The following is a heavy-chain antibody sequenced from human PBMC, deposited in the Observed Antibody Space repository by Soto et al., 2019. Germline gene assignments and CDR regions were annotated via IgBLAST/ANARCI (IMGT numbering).Heavy chain of an antibody. CDR1: GYTFTDYG. V-gene: IGHV1-18*03. J-gene: IGHJ4*02. CDR3: ARITKSDFLSVYYNFFAS. D-gene: IGHD3-3*01. Sequence: QVHLVQSGAEVEKPGASVKVSCKASGYTFTDYGISWVRQAPGQGLQWMGWITAFNGNTKYAQQFQGRVTMTTDTPTRTVYKEWRSLVSDDMSVYYCARITKSDFLSVYYNFFASWGQGTLVTVPS. CDR2: ITAFNGNT.